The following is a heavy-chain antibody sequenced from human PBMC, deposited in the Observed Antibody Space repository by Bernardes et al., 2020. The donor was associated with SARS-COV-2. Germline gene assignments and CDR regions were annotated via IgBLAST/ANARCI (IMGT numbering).Heavy chain of an antibody. V-gene: IGHV3-74*01. D-gene: IGHD6-13*01. J-gene: IGHJ4*02. Sequence: VGSLRLSCAASGFLFRSYWMHWARQAPGKGLVWVARINYDGTSTTYADSVKGRFTISRDNAKNTLYLQMNSLRADEDTAVYYCVRYDSSNHYYFDYWGQGTLVTVSS. CDR2: INYDGTST. CDR3: VRYDSSNHYYFDY. CDR1: GFLFRSYW.